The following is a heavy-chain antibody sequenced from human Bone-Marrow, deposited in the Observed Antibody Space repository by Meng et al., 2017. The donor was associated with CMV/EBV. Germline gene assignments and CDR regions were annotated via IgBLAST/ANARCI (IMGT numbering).Heavy chain of an antibody. CDR3: ARDHRNKGFDP. Sequence: GESLKISCVASGFTFSDYYMIWIRQAPGKGLEWLSYITGGGSTISYADSVKGRFTISGDNAQNSLCLQMDNLRAEDSAVYYCARDHRNKGFDPWGQGTLVTVSS. CDR1: GFTFSDYY. CDR2: ITGGGSTI. J-gene: IGHJ5*02. V-gene: IGHV3-11*01.